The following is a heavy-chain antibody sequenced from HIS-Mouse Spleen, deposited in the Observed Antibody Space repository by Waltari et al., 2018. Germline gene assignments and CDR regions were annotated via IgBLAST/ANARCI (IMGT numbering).Heavy chain of an antibody. CDR1: GWSFSGYY. J-gene: IGHJ4*02. D-gene: IGHD6-6*01. CDR2: INHSGST. CDR3: ALVGSIAAWDY. V-gene: IGHV4-34*01. Sequence: QVQLQQWGAGLLKPSETLSLTCAVYGWSFSGYYWSWIRPPPGKGLEWIGEINHSGSTNYNPSLKSRVTISVDTSKNQFSLKLSSVTAADTAVYYCALVGSIAAWDYWGQGTLVTVSS.